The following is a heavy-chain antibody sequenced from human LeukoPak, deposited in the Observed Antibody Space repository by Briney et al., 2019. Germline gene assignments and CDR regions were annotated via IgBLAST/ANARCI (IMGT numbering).Heavy chain of an antibody. V-gene: IGHV3-21*01. J-gene: IGHJ3*02. CDR3: ASWYSGYDAFDI. CDR1: GYTFSGYS. CDR2: ISRSSSYI. Sequence: GGSLTLPCAAPGYTFSGYSVNWVRQAPGKGLEWVSSISRSSSYIHYADSVKGRFTISRDNAKNSLYLQMNSLRAEDTAVYYCASWYSGYDAFDIWGQGTMVTVSS. D-gene: IGHD5-12*01.